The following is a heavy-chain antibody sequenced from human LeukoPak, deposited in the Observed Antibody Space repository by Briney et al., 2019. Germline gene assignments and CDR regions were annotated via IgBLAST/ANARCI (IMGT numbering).Heavy chain of an antibody. D-gene: IGHD3/OR15-3a*01. V-gene: IGHV3-48*01. CDR2: ISSGGSTI. CDR1: GFTFSDYS. Sequence: GGSLRLSCTASGFTFSDYSLNWVHQAPGKGLEWISYISSGGSTIYYADSVKGRFTISRDNAKKSLYLEMNSLRAEDTAVYYCARDDLGTSYFYYGMDVWGQGTTVAVSS. J-gene: IGHJ6*02. CDR3: ARDDLGTSYFYYGMDV.